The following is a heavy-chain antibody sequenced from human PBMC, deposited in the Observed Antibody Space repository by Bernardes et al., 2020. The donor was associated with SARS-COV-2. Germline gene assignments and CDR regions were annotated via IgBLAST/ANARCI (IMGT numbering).Heavy chain of an antibody. CDR3: ARDLVGITDGPDFDY. D-gene: IGHD3-16*01. J-gene: IGHJ4*02. CDR2: ITPILGTA. Sequence: SVQVSCKASGGTFRSYSINWVRQAPGQGLEWMGEITPILGTATYAQKFQGRVMITADDSTSTAHMELSSLRSEDTAIYYCARDLVGITDGPDFDYWGQGTLVTVSS. V-gene: IGHV1-69*13. CDR1: GGTFRSYS.